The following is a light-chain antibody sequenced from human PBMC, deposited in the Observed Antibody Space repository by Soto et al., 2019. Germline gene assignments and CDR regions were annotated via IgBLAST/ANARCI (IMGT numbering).Light chain of an antibody. J-gene: IGKJ1*01. CDR1: QSISSY. CDR2: AAS. V-gene: IGKV1-39*01. Sequence: DLQMTQSPSSLSASVGDRVTITCRASQSISSYLNWYQQTPGKAPQLLIYAASSLQSGVPSRFSGSGSGTDFTLTSSSLQPEDFATYYCQHSYSTPRTFGQGTKGEIK. CDR3: QHSYSTPRT.